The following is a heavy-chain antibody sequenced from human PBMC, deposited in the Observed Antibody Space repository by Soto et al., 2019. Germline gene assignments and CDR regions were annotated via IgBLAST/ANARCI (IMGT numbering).Heavy chain of an antibody. CDR3: ARGMGDSWFDP. CDR1: GYIFTSYG. J-gene: IGHJ5*02. Sequence: QVQLVQSGAEVKKPGASVKVSCKASGYIFTSYGISWVRQAPGQGLEWMGWISGYNGDTKYAQKFQGRVTMTTDTPTRTAYMEVRSLRSDDTAVYYCARGMGDSWFDPWGQGTLVTVSS. CDR2: ISGYNGDT. D-gene: IGHD3-16*01. V-gene: IGHV1-18*01.